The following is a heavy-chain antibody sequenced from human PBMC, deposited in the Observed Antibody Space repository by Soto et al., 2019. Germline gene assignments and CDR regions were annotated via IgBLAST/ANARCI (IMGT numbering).Heavy chain of an antibody. CDR2: IYYSGST. Sequence: SETLSLTCTVSGGSISSSSYYWGWIRQPPGKGLEWIGSIYYSGSTYYNPSLKSRVTISVDTSKNQFSLKLSSVTAADTAVYYCVRGGGIAARPVDYWGQGTLVTVSS. J-gene: IGHJ4*02. CDR3: VRGGGIAARPVDY. CDR1: GGSISSSSYY. V-gene: IGHV4-39*01. D-gene: IGHD6-6*01.